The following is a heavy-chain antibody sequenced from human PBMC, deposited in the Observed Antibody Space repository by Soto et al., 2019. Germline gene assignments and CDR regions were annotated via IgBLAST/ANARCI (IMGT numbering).Heavy chain of an antibody. J-gene: IGHJ4*02. Sequence: EVQLVESGGGLVQPGRSLRLSCAASGFTFNDYPRHWVRQAPGKGLEWVSGMSWNSGTIAYADSVKGRFTVSRDNAKNSXXLQMNSLRADDTAVYXCAKDIRRGFSSAWGDWGQGALVTVSS. CDR3: AKDIRRGFSSAWGD. CDR2: MSWNSGTI. V-gene: IGHV3-9*01. CDR1: GFTFNDYP. D-gene: IGHD6-19*01.